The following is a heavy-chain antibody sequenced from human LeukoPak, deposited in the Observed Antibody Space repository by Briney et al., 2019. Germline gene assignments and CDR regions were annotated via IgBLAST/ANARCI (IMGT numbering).Heavy chain of an antibody. J-gene: IGHJ3*02. Sequence: KPSETLSLTCSVSGGSITTIFYFWGWIRQPPGKGLEWIGTLSNNGSTYYNPSLKSRLTISVDTSKNQFSLKLSSVTAADTAVYYCASMITFGGVIVNAFDIWGQGTMVTVSS. D-gene: IGHD3-16*02. CDR3: ASMITFGGVIVNAFDI. CDR1: GGSITTIFYF. CDR2: LSNNGST. V-gene: IGHV4-39*01.